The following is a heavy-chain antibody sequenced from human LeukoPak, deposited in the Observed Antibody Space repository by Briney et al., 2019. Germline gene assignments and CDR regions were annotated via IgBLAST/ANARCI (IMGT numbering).Heavy chain of an antibody. D-gene: IGHD2-15*01. CDR2: TSGSGGST. CDR1: GFTFSSYA. J-gene: IGHJ4*02. CDR3: AKNGGSQCYSHLDS. Sequence: GGSLRLSCAASGFTFSSYAMSWVRQAPGKGLEWVSGTSGSGGSTYYAGSVKGRFTTSRDNSKNTLYLQMNSLRVEDTAVYYCAKNGGSQCYSHLDSWGQGTLVTVSS. V-gene: IGHV3-23*01.